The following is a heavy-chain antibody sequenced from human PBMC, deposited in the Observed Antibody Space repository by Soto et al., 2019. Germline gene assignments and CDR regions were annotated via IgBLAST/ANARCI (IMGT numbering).Heavy chain of an antibody. D-gene: IGHD5-18*01. CDR1: GYTFISYY. J-gene: IGHJ6*02. CDR2: INPSGGIT. Sequence: GSSVKVSCKASGYTFISYYMHWVRQAPGQVRECMVIINPSGGITSYXXKFQGRVXXTRDTSTSTVXVELSXLRSEDTAVYYCARDLAPSRSAMVSYYYYYGMDVXX. CDR3: ARDLAPSRSAMVSYYYYYGMDV. V-gene: IGHV1-46*01.